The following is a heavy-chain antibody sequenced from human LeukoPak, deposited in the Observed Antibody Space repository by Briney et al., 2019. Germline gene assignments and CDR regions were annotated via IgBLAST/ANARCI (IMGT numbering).Heavy chain of an antibody. J-gene: IGHJ4*02. CDR3: AKDKASEIPYYFDY. D-gene: IGHD5-24*01. CDR1: GFTFSTYW. CDR2: IRKDGSDI. Sequence: GGSLRLSCAASGFTFSTYWMSWVRQAPGKGLEWVANIRKDGSDIHYVDSVKGRFTISRDNAKNSLYLEMSSLRGEDTALYYCAKDKASEIPYYFDYWGQGTLVTVSS. V-gene: IGHV3-7*01.